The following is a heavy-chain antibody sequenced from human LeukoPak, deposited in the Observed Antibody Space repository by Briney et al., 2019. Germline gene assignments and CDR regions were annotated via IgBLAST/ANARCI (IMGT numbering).Heavy chain of an antibody. CDR2: ISKDGSDK. CDR3: ARGVGGRDY. J-gene: IGHJ4*02. Sequence: GGSLRLSCAASGFTFSDYAMHWVRQAPGKGLEWVAVISKDGSDKYYPGSVRGRFTISRDNSKNTLYLQMNSLRAEDTAVYYCARGVGGRDYWGQGTLVTVSS. V-gene: IGHV3-30-3*01. D-gene: IGHD1-26*01. CDR1: GFTFSDYA.